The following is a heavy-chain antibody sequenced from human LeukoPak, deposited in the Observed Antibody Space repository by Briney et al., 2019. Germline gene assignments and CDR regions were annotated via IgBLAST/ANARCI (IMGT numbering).Heavy chain of an antibody. V-gene: IGHV1-18*01. CDR3: ARVYCSSTSCYPYPFYYYYYYMDV. CDR2: ISGYNGNT. CDR1: GYIFTNFG. D-gene: IGHD2-2*01. Sequence: ASVKVSCKASGYIFTNFGISWVRQARGQGLEWMGWISGYNGNTKYVQKFQGRVTMTTDTSTSTAYMELRSLRSDDTAVYYCARVYCSSTSCYPYPFYYYYYYMDVWGKGTTVTISS. J-gene: IGHJ6*03.